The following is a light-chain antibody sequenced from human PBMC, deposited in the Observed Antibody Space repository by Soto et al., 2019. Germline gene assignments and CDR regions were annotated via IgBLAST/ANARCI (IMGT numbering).Light chain of an antibody. CDR2: GTS. J-gene: IGKJ2*01. CDR1: QSVISDY. Sequence: ETVLTQSPGTLSLSPRETATLSCRASQSVISDYLAWYQQKPDQAPRLVIYGTSGRAAGIPDRFNGSGSGTDFTLTISRLEPEDFAMYYCQQYGSSVFTFGQGTKVDIK. V-gene: IGKV3-20*01. CDR3: QQYGSSVFT.